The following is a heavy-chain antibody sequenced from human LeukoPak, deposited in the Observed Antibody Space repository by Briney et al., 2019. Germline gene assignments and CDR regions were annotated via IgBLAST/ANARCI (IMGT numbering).Heavy chain of an antibody. CDR1: GFTFRSYE. J-gene: IGHJ6*04. D-gene: IGHD3-10*01. Sequence: GGSLRLSCAASGFTFRSYEMNWVRQAPGKGLEWVSYISSSGSTIYYADSVKGRFTISRDNAKNSLYLQMNSLRAEDTAVYYCARDKVENYYGSGGSPLMDVWGKGTRVTVSS. V-gene: IGHV3-48*03. CDR3: ARDKVENYYGSGGSPLMDV. CDR2: ISSSGSTI.